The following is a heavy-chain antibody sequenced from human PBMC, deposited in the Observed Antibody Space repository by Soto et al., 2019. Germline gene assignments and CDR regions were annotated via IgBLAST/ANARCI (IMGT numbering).Heavy chain of an antibody. Sequence: QVQLVQSGAEVKKPGSSVKVSCTASGGTFSSYAISWVRQAPGQGLEWMGGSIPIFGTAHYAQKFQGRVTITADESTSTSYMELSSLRSEDTAVYYCVMLPSEGVYWGQGTLVTVSS. CDR3: VMLPSEGVY. CDR2: SIPIFGTA. J-gene: IGHJ4*02. D-gene: IGHD2-15*01. CDR1: GGTFSSYA. V-gene: IGHV1-69*01.